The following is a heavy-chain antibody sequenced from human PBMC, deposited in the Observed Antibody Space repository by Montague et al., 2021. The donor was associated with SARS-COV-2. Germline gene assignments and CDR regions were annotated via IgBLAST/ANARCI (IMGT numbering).Heavy chain of an antibody. CDR2: IYYSVST. Sequence: SETLSLTCTVSGGSISSSSYYWGWIRQPPGKGLEWIGSIYYSVSTYYNPSLKSRVTISVDTSKNQFSLKLSSVTAADTAVYYCARRLNYDILTGGALQYYYGMDVWGQGTTVTVSS. J-gene: IGHJ6*02. CDR1: GGSISSSSYY. CDR3: ARRLNYDILTGGALQYYYGMDV. D-gene: IGHD3-9*01. V-gene: IGHV4-39*01.